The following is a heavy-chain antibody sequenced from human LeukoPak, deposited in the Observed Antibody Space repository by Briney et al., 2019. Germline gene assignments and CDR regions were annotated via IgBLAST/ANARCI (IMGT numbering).Heavy chain of an antibody. J-gene: IGHJ4*02. D-gene: IGHD6-19*01. CDR1: GGSFSGYY. Sequence: SETLSLTCAVYGGSFSGYYWSWIRQPPGKGLEWIGEINHSGSTNYNPSLKSRATISVDTSKNQFSLKLSSVTAADTAVYYCARDWYSSGWTLDYWGQGTLVTVSS. V-gene: IGHV4-34*01. CDR3: ARDWYSSGWTLDY. CDR2: INHSGST.